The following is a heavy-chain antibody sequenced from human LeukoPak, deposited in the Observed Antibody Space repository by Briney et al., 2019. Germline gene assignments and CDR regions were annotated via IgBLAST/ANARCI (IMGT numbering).Heavy chain of an antibody. J-gene: IGHJ6*03. CDR3: ARDIGIGGYYYYYMDV. CDR2: IYYSGST. CDR1: GGSISSYY. D-gene: IGHD1-26*01. Sequence: PSEPLSLTCTVSGGSISSYYWRWIRQPPGKGLEWIGYIYYSGSTNYNPSLKSRVTISVDTSKNQFSLKLRSVTAADTAVYYCARDIGIGGYYYYYMDVWGKGTTVTVSS. V-gene: IGHV4-59*01.